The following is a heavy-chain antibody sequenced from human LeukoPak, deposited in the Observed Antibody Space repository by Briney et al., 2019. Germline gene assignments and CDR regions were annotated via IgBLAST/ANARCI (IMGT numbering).Heavy chain of an antibody. Sequence: GGSLRLSCAASRFTFSSYSMNWVRQAPGKGLEWVSSISSSSSYIYYADSVKGRFTISRDNAKNSLYLQMNSLRAEDTAVYYCARGHRDTAMVTYWGQGTLVTVSS. CDR1: RFTFSSYS. CDR3: ARGHRDTAMVTY. J-gene: IGHJ4*02. V-gene: IGHV3-21*01. D-gene: IGHD5-18*01. CDR2: ISSSSSYI.